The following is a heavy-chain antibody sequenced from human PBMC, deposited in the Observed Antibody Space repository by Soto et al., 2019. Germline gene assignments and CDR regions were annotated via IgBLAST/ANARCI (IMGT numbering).Heavy chain of an antibody. Sequence: QPGGSLRLSCASSEFTFSSYWMSWVRQSPRKGLEGVANIKQDGSGKYYVDSVKGRFTISRDNAKNSLYLQMNSLRAEDTGVYYCARDRSVATKKDMDVWAKGTTVTVSS. CDR3: ARDRSVATKKDMDV. D-gene: IGHD5-12*01. CDR1: EFTFSSYW. J-gene: IGHJ6*03. V-gene: IGHV3-7*01. CDR2: IKQDGSGK.